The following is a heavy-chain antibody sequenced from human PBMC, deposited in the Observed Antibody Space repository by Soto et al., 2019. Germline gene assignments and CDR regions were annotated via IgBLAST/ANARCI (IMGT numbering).Heavy chain of an antibody. V-gene: IGHV3-23*01. J-gene: IGHJ4*02. CDR2: ISGSGGST. D-gene: IGHD5-18*01. Sequence: EVQLLESGGGLVQPGGSLRLSCAASGFTFSSYAMSWVRQAPGKGLEWVSAISGSGGSTYYADSVKGRFTISRDNSKNTLYLQMNSLRAEDTAVYCCAKDPGYRPDGDRDYWGQGTLVTVSS. CDR1: GFTFSSYA. CDR3: AKDPGYRPDGDRDY.